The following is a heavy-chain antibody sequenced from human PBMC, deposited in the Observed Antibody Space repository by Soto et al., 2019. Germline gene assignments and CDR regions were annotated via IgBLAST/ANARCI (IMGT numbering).Heavy chain of an antibody. Sequence: GGFLRLSCAASGFTFSSYGMHWVRQAPGKGLEWVAVIWYDGSNKYYADSVKGRFTISRDNSKNTLYLQMNSLRAEDTAVYYCARGERQLAGSWDYWGQGTLVPVSS. CDR3: ARGERQLAGSWDY. D-gene: IGHD6-6*01. V-gene: IGHV3-33*01. CDR1: GFTFSSYG. J-gene: IGHJ4*02. CDR2: IWYDGSNK.